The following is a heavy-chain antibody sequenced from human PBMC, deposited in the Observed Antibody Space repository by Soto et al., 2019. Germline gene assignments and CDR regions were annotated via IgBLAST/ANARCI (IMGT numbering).Heavy chain of an antibody. Sequence: SETLSLTCTISGGSISVYYWSWIRQSPRQGLEWIGYVYDNGRPYYSPSLRSRVTISADTSKNQISLKLTSATAADTAVYYCARGVGSSPPRYWGRGTLVTVSS. CDR1: GGSISVYY. V-gene: IGHV4-59*01. D-gene: IGHD3-9*01. CDR2: VYDNGRP. J-gene: IGHJ4*02. CDR3: ARGVGSSPPRY.